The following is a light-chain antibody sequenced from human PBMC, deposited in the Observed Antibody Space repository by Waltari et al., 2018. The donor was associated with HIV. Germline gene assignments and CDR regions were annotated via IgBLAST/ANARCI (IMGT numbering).Light chain of an antibody. CDR3: QSYDNSLGVV. CDR1: RSNIGAPSD. CDR2: GST. J-gene: IGLJ2*01. V-gene: IGLV1-40*01. Sequence: QSVLTQPPSVSGAPGQRVTIPCTGGRSNIGAPSDVPWYQQFPGTAPKLLIYGSTNRPSGVPDRFSGSKSGTSASLAITGLQAEDEADYYCQSYDNSLGVVFGGGTKLTVL.